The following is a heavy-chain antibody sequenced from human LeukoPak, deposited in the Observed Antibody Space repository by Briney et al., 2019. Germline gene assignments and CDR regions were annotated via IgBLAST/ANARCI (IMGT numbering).Heavy chain of an antibody. Sequence: GGSLRLSCAASGFTFSSYGMHWVRQAPGKGLEWVAVISYDGSNKYYADSVKGRFTISRDNAKNSLYLQMNSLRAEDTAVYYCARDPVDTAMVTDYWGQGTLVTVSS. D-gene: IGHD5-18*01. CDR3: ARDPVDTAMVTDY. CDR2: ISYDGSNK. J-gene: IGHJ4*02. CDR1: GFTFSSYG. V-gene: IGHV3-30*03.